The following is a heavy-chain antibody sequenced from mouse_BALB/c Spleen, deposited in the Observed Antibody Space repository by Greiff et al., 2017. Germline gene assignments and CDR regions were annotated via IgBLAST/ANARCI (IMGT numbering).Heavy chain of an antibody. V-gene: IGHV5-4*02. D-gene: IGHD2-14*01. CDR1: GFTFSDYY. Sequence: EVKLMESGGGLVKPGGSLKLSCAASGFTFSDYYMYWVRQTPEKRLEWVATISDGGSYTYYPDSVKGRFTISRDNAKNNLYLQMSSLKSEDTAMYYCARAGGRYDAALDYWGQGTTLTVSS. CDR2: ISDGGSYT. J-gene: IGHJ2*01. CDR3: ARAGGRYDAALDY.